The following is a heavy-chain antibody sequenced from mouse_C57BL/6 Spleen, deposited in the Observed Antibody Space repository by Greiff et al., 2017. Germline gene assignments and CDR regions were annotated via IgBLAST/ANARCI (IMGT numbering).Heavy chain of an antibody. V-gene: IGHV1-54*01. CDR1: GYAFTNYL. D-gene: IGHD1-1*01. J-gene: IGHJ3*01. CDR3: ARSPNYYGSSYGWFAY. Sequence: QVQLQQSGAELVRPGTSVKVSCKASGYAFTNYLIEWVKQRPGQGLEWIGVINPGSGGTNYNEKFKGKATLTADKSSRTAYMQLSSLTSEDSAVYFCARSPNYYGSSYGWFAYGGQGTLVTVSA. CDR2: INPGSGGT.